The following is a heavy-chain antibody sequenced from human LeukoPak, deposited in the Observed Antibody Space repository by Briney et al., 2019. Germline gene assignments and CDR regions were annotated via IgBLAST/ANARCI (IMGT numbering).Heavy chain of an antibody. CDR2: IYPGDSDT. Sequence: GESLKISCKGSGYSFTSYWIGWVRQLPGKGLEWMGIIYPGDSDTRYSPSFQGQVTISADKSISTAYLQWSSLKASDTAMYYCARTELCFGGDAFTIWCQFPMVNVSS. V-gene: IGHV5-51*01. J-gene: IGHJ3*02. D-gene: IGHD3-10*01. CDR3: ARTELCFGGDAFTI. CDR1: GYSFTSYW.